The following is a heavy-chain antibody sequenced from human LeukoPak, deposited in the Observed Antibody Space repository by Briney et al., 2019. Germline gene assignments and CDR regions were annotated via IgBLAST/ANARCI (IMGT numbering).Heavy chain of an antibody. J-gene: IGHJ6*02. D-gene: IGHD2-21*02. CDR3: ASSSVTGYYYYGMDV. CDR1: GFTVSSNY. CDR2: IYSGGST. Sequence: AGGSLRLSCAASGFTVSSNYMSWVRQAPGKGLEWVSVIYSGGSTYYADSVKGRFTISRDNSKNTLYLQMNCLRAEDTAVYYCASSSVTGYYYYGMDVWGQGTTVTVSS. V-gene: IGHV3-66*01.